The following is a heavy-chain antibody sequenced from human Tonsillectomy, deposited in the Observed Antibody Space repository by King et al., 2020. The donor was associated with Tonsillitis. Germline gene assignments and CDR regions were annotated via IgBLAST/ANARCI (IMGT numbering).Heavy chain of an antibody. CDR1: GYTFPTYG. J-gene: IGHJ4*02. CDR2: INAYSGNT. CDR3: ARAREDYYDSSGYDY. D-gene: IGHD3-22*01. Sequence: QLVQSGAEVKKPGASVKVSCKASGYTFPTYGISWVRQAPGQGLEWMGRINAYSGNTNYSQKLQGRVTIATDTSTSTAYMELRSLSSDDTAVYYCARAREDYYDSSGYDYWGQGTLVTVSS. V-gene: IGHV1-18*04.